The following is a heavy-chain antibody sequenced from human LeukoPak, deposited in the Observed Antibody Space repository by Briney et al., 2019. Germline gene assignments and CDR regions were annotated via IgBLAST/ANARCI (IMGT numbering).Heavy chain of an antibody. Sequence: SVKVSCKASGDTLNSYSINWVRQAPGQGLEWMGGIIPIFGTANYAQKFQGRVTITADESTSTAYMELSSLRSEDTAVYYCARRRWVGLPSSIQLRSYWYFDLWGRGTLVTVSS. CDR2: IIPIFGTA. V-gene: IGHV1-69*01. CDR1: GDTLNSYS. CDR3: ARRRWVGLPSSIQLRSYWYFDL. J-gene: IGHJ2*01. D-gene: IGHD5-24*01.